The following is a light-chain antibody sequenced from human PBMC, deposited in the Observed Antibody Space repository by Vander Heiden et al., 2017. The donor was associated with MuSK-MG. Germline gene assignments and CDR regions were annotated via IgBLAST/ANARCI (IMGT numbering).Light chain of an antibody. Sequence: QSILTQPPSVPWAPGQRVTISFTGSSSTIGAGYAVHGYHQLPVTAPKLLLFTNKNRHSGGPHLRACSKSGTSTSTAITALQAEEEADYYCQSSDSSLSGDVVFGGGTKLTVL. CDR1: SSTIGAGYA. V-gene: IGLV1-40*01. J-gene: IGLJ2*01. CDR2: TNK. CDR3: QSSDSSLSGDVV.